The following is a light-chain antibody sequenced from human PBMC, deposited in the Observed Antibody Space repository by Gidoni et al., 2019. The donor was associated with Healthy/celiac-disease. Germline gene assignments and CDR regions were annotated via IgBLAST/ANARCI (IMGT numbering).Light chain of an antibody. CDR1: SLRSYY. CDR3: NSRDSSGNHYV. V-gene: IGLV3-19*01. Sequence: SSELTQDPAVSVALGQTVRITSQGDSLRSYYASWYQQKPGQAPVLVIYGKNNRPPGIPDRFSGSSAGNTASLTIAGAQAEDEADYYCNSRDSSGNHYVFGTGTKVTVL. J-gene: IGLJ1*01. CDR2: GKN.